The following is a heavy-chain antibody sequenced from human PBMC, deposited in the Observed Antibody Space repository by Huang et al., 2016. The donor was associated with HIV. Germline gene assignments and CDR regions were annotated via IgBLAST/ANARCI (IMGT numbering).Heavy chain of an antibody. CDR1: GFSISSYW. V-gene: IGHV3-74*01. Sequence: EVQLVESGGGLVQPGGSLRLSCAASGFSISSYWMHWVRQAPGKGVVWVSRINRGGSSTSYADSVEGRFTSSRDNAKNTLYLQMNSLRAEDTAVYYCARDPRIQSWLNFFDYWGQGTLVSVSS. J-gene: IGHJ4*02. D-gene: IGHD3-22*01. CDR3: ARDPRIQSWLNFFDY. CDR2: INRGGSST.